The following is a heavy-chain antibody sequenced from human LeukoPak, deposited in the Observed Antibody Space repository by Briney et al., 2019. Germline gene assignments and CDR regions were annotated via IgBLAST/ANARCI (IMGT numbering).Heavy chain of an antibody. CDR3: ASEAHDITGTPVAFDI. D-gene: IGHD1-20*01. CDR1: GGTFSSYA. V-gene: IGHV1-69*05. J-gene: IGHJ3*02. CDR2: IIPIFGTA. Sequence: ASVKVSCKASGGTFSSYAISWVRQAPGQGLEWMGGIIPIFGTANYAQKFQGRVTITTDESTSTAYMELSSLRSEDTAVYYCASEAHDITGTPVAFDIWGQGTMVTVSS.